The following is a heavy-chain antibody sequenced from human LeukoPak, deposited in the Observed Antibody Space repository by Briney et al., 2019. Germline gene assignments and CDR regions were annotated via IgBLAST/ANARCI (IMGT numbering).Heavy chain of an antibody. Sequence: GGALRLSCVASGFTFSSYGMHWVRQAPGKGLEWVSSISSSSSYIYYADSVKGRFTISRDNAKNSLYLQMNSLRAEDTAVYYCARVPSSEGYWGQGTLVTVSS. CDR2: ISSSSSYI. J-gene: IGHJ4*02. CDR3: ARVPSSEGY. D-gene: IGHD6-19*01. CDR1: GFTFSSYG. V-gene: IGHV3-21*01.